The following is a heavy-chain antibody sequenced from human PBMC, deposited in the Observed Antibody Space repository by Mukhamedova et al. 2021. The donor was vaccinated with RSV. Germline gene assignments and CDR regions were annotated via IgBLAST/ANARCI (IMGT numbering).Heavy chain of an antibody. D-gene: IGHD3-22*01. Sequence: EYIGIIYPGDSETRFSPSFQGQVTISADRSINTAYLQWSSLKASDTAMYYCARPRDSDDNGYYFPLDAFDVWGQGTMVTVSS. V-gene: IGHV5-51*01. CDR2: IYPGDSET. J-gene: IGHJ3*01. CDR3: ARPRDSDDNGYYFPLDAFDV.